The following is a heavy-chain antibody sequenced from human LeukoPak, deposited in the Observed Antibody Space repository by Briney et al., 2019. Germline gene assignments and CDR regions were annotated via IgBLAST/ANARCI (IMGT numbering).Heavy chain of an antibody. CDR2: ISAYNGNT. V-gene: IGHV1-18*01. CDR1: GYTFTSYG. Sequence: ASVKVSCKASGYTFTSYGISWVRQAPGQGLEWMGWISAYNGNTNYAQKLQGRVTMTTDTSTSTAYMELRSLRSDDTAVYYCVRDSPPWEQLAPMDVWGKGTTVTVSS. D-gene: IGHD6-6*01. CDR3: VRDSPPWEQLAPMDV. J-gene: IGHJ6*04.